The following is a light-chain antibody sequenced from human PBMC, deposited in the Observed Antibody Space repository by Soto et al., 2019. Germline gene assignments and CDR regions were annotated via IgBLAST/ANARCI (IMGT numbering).Light chain of an antibody. CDR1: ESISNF. V-gene: IGKV1-5*03. CDR3: QPYNSYSRT. Sequence: DIQMTQSPSTLSASVGDRVTITCRASESISNFLAWYQQKPGKAPNLLIYKASSLESGVPSRFSGSGSGTEFTLTISSLQPDDFATYCCQPYNSYSRTFGQGTKVDMK. CDR2: KAS. J-gene: IGKJ1*01.